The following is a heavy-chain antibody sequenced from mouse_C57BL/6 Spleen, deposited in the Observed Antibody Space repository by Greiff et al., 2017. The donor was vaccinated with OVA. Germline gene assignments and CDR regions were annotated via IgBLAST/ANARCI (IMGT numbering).Heavy chain of an antibody. Sequence: VKLMESGPGLVAPSQSLSITCTVSGFSLTSYGVHWVRQPPGKGLEWLVVIWSDGSTTYNSALKSRLSISKDNSKSQVFLKMNSLQTDDTAMYYCARHGPYYYGSSLYAMDYWGQGTSVTVSS. D-gene: IGHD1-1*01. J-gene: IGHJ4*01. CDR2: IWSDGST. CDR3: ARHGPYYYGSSLYAMDY. V-gene: IGHV2-6-1*01. CDR1: GFSLTSYG.